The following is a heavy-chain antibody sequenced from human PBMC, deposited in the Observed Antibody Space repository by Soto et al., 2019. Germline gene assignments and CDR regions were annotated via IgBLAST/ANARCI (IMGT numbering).Heavy chain of an antibody. CDR2: ISSSGSTI. V-gene: IGHV3-48*03. Sequence: EVQLVESGGGLVQPGGSLRLSCAASGFTFSSYEMNWVRQAPGKGLEWVSYISSSGSTIYYADSVKGRFTISRDNAKNSLYLQMNSLRAEDTAVYYCARDRAGWASYYYYGMDVWGQGTTVTVSS. CDR3: ARDRAGWASYYYYGMDV. CDR1: GFTFSSYE. J-gene: IGHJ6*02. D-gene: IGHD1-26*01.